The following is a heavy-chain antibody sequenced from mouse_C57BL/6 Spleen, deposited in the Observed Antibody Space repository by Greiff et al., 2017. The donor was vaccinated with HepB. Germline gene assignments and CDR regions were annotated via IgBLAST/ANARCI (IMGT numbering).Heavy chain of an antibody. V-gene: IGHV1-55*01. CDR2: IYPGSGST. Sequence: VQLQQPGAELVKPGASVKMSCKASGYTFTSYWITWVKQRPGQGLEWIGDIYPGSGSTNYNEKFTSKATLTVDTSSSTAYMQLSSLTSEDSAVYYCARGDYGSSYDYWGQGTTLTVSS. CDR1: GYTFTSYW. D-gene: IGHD1-1*01. CDR3: ARGDYGSSYDY. J-gene: IGHJ2*01.